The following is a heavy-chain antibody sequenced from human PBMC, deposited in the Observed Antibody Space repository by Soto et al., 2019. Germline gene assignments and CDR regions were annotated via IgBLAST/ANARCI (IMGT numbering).Heavy chain of an antibody. CDR1: GGTFSRNT. Sequence: GASVKVSCKASGGTFSRNTISWVRQAPGQGLEWMGGIMPIFGSANYAQKFQGRVTITADENTRTVYMELSRLRSEDTAVYYCARKFDYDHTGYYYAYWGQGTLVTVSS. J-gene: IGHJ4*02. CDR2: IMPIFGSA. V-gene: IGHV1-69*13. D-gene: IGHD3-22*01. CDR3: ARKFDYDHTGYYYAY.